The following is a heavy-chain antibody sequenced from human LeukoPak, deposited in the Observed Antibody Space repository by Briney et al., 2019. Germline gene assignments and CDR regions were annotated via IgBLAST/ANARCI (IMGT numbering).Heavy chain of an antibody. J-gene: IGHJ4*02. CDR3: ARGLRGRMIAAAGIFDY. V-gene: IGHV4-59*01. CDR1: GGSISSYY. CDR2: IYYSGST. Sequence: SETPSLTCTVSGGSISSYYWSWIRQPPGKGLEWIGYIYYSGSTNYNPSLKRRVTISVGTSKNQFSLKLSSVTAADTAVYYCARGLRGRMIAAAGIFDYWGQGTLVTVSS. D-gene: IGHD6-13*01.